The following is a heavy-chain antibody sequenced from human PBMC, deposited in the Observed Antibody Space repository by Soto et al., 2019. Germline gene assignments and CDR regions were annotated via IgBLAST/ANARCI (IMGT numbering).Heavy chain of an antibody. Sequence: ASVKVSCKASGYTFTSYGISWVRQAPGQGLEWMGWISAYNGNTNYAQKLQGRVTMTTDTSTSTAYMELRSLRSDDTAVYYCARIPYYYDSSGFYYWGQGTLVTVSS. CDR2: ISAYNGNT. D-gene: IGHD3-22*01. J-gene: IGHJ4*02. CDR1: GYTFTSYG. CDR3: ARIPYYYDSSGFYY. V-gene: IGHV1-18*01.